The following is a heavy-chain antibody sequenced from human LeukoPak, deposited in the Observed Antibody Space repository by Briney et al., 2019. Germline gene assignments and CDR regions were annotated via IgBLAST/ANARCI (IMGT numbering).Heavy chain of an antibody. CDR3: ARDLGYCSSTSCYGDSDWFDP. J-gene: IGHJ5*02. CDR1: GGTFSSYA. V-gene: IGHV1-69*01. CDR2: IIPIFGTA. Sequence: SVKVSCKASGGTFSSYAISWVRQAPGQGLEWMGGIIPIFGTANYAQKFRGRVTITADESTSTAYMELSSLRSEDTAVYYCARDLGYCSSTSCYGDSDWFDPWGQGTLVTVSS. D-gene: IGHD2-2*01.